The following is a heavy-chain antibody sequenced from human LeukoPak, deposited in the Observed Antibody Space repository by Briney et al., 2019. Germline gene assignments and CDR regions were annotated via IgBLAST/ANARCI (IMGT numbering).Heavy chain of an antibody. CDR3: ARDKIVGATNFDY. V-gene: IGHV3-7*01. Sequence: GGSLRLSCAASGFTFNNYAMSWVRQAPGKGLEWVANIKQDGSEKYYVDSVKGRFTISRDNAENSLYLQMNSLRAEDTAVYYCARDKIVGATNFDYWGQGPWSPSPQ. CDR2: IKQDGSEK. CDR1: GFTFNNYA. J-gene: IGHJ4*02. D-gene: IGHD1-26*01.